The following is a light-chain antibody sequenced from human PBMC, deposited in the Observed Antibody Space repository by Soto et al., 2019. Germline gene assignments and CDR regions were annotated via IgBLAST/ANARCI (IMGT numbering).Light chain of an antibody. CDR1: QSISNN. J-gene: IGKJ4*01. V-gene: IGKV3-15*01. CDR3: QQYHNWPPLT. CDR2: GAS. Sequence: EIVMTQSPATLSVSPGERATLSCRASQSISNNLAWYQQKPGQAPRLLIYGASTRATGIPPSFSGSGSGKEFTLTVSSLQSEDFAVYYCQQYHNWPPLTFGGGTKVEIK.